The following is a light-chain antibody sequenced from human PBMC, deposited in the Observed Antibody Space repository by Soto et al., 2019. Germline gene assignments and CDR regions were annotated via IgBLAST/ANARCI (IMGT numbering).Light chain of an antibody. Sequence: EIVLTQSPATLSLSPGERATLSCRASQSVSNYLAWYQQKPGQAPRLLLYDASTRATGIPARFSGTGYGTDFTLTISSREPGDFAVYYCQQRNNWPLLTFGGGTKVEIK. CDR3: QQRNNWPLLT. CDR1: QSVSNY. CDR2: DAS. J-gene: IGKJ4*01. V-gene: IGKV3-11*01.